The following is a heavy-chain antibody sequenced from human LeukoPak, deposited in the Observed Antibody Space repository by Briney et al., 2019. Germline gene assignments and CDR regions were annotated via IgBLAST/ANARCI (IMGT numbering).Heavy chain of an antibody. CDR3: AKSSQLDY. V-gene: IGHV3-23*01. J-gene: IGHJ4*02. D-gene: IGHD6-6*01. Sequence: GGSLRLSCTASGFTFASSVMNWVRQAPGKGLEWVSSFSGSGGSRYYADAVRGRFTVPRDNSKNTLYLIMTSLRAEDSAVYYCAKSSQLDYWGQGTLVTVSS. CDR1: GFTFASSV. CDR2: FSGSGGSR.